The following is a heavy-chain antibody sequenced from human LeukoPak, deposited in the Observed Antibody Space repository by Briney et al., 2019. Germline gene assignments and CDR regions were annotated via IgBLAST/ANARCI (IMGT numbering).Heavy chain of an antibody. CDR3: ARPMVRGVIRENAFDI. CDR1: GYTFTRYY. V-gene: IGHV1-46*01. J-gene: IGHJ3*02. Sequence: ASVRVSCKASGYTFTRYYMHWVRQAPGQGLEWMGIINASGGSTSYAQKFQGRVTLTRDTSTSTVYMELSSLRSEDTAVYYCARPMVRGVIRENAFDIWGQGTMVTVSS. CDR2: INASGGST. D-gene: IGHD3-10*01.